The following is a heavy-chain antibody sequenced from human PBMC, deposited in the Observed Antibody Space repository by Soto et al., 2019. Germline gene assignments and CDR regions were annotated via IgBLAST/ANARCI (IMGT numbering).Heavy chain of an antibody. V-gene: IGHV1-69*12. J-gene: IGHJ2*01. Sequence: QVQLVQSGAEVKKPGSSVKVSCKASGGTFSNYAISWVRQAPGQGLEWMGGITPFFGTANYAQKFQGRVTITADESMSTGDMELSRLRSEDTAVYYCAQTLGSAVAGPGRFDLWGRGTLVTVSS. CDR1: GGTFSNYA. CDR2: ITPFFGTA. D-gene: IGHD6-19*01. CDR3: AQTLGSAVAGPGRFDL.